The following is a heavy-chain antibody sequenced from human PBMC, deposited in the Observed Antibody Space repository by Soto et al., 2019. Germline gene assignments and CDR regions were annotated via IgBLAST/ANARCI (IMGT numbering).Heavy chain of an antibody. CDR3: AKDKGIAVAAVAFLDY. J-gene: IGHJ4*02. D-gene: IGHD6-19*01. Sequence: QVQLVESGGGVVQPGRSLRLSCAASGFTFSSYGMHWVRQAPGKGLVWVAVISYDGSNKYYADSVKGRFTISRDNSKNTLYLQMNSLRAEDTAVYYCAKDKGIAVAAVAFLDYWGQGTLVTVSS. V-gene: IGHV3-30*18. CDR1: GFTFSSYG. CDR2: ISYDGSNK.